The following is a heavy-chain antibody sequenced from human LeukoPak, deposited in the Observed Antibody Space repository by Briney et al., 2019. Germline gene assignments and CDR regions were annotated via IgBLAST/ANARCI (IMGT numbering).Heavy chain of an antibody. CDR1: GGSFSGYY. D-gene: IGHD3-3*01. J-gene: IGHJ4*02. CDR2: INHSGST. V-gene: IGHV4-34*01. CDR3: ARGVIRIFGVVIIPVYYFDY. Sequence: PSETLSLTCAVYGGSFSGYYWSWIRQPPGKGLEWIGEINHSGSTNYNPSLKSRVTISVDTSKNQFSLKLSSVTAADTAVYYCARGVIRIFGVVIIPVYYFDYWGQGTLVTVSS.